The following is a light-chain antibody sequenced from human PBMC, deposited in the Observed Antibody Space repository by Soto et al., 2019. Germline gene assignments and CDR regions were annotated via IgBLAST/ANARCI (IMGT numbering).Light chain of an antibody. V-gene: IGLV2-14*01. CDR3: GSYRSTPAV. CDR2: DVT. Sequence: QSALTQPASVSGSPGQSITISCTGTSSDVGGYNYVSWYQQHPGKAPKLMIYDVTNRPSGVSNRFSGSKSGNTASLTISGLQAADEADYYCGSYRSTPAVFGTGTKVTVL. CDR1: SSDVGGYNY. J-gene: IGLJ1*01.